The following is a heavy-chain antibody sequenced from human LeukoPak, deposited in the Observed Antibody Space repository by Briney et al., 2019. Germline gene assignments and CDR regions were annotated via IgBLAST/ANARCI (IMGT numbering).Heavy chain of an antibody. CDR3: AKIDSTGYYYDN. Sequence: AGGSLRLSCEASGFTFNTYGLHWVRKAPGKGLEWVAFIRYNGNDNYYTDSVKGRFTISRDNSKNTLYLQMNSLRGDDTAVYYCAKIDSTGYYYDNWGQGTLVTVSP. CDR2: IRYNGNDN. CDR1: GFTFNTYG. V-gene: IGHV3-30*02. J-gene: IGHJ4*02. D-gene: IGHD3-22*01.